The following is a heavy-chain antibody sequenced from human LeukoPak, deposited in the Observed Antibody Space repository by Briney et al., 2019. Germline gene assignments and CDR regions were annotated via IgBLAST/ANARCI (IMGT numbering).Heavy chain of an antibody. CDR3: AKGGVSDSGSWYGDYFDY. J-gene: IGHJ4*02. D-gene: IGHD6-13*01. CDR1: GFTLSSYG. V-gene: IGHV3-30*18. CDR2: VSADGSNK. Sequence: GGSLRLSCEASGFTLSSYGMHWVRQAPGKGLEWVAVVSADGSNKQYADSVKGRFTISRDNSKNTLYLQLNSLRTEDTAVYYCAKGGVSDSGSWYGDYFDYWGQGTLVTVSS.